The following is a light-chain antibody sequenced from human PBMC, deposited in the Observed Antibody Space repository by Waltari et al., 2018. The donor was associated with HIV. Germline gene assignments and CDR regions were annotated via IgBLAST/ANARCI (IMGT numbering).Light chain of an antibody. CDR1: STDVGGYNY. J-gene: IGLJ2*01. V-gene: IGLV2-8*01. CDR2: DGR. CDR3: GSYAGSNNLV. Sequence: QSALTQPPSASGSPGQSVTISCTGTSTDVGGYNYVSWYQQHPGKAPNPMIDDGRKRASGVPDRFSASKSGNTASLTDAGLQAEDEADYYCGSYAGSNNLVFGGGTKLTAL.